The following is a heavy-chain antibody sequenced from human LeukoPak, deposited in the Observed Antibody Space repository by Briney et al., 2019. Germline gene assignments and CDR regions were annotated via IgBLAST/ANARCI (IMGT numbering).Heavy chain of an antibody. J-gene: IGHJ3*02. V-gene: IGHV3-21*01. CDR1: GFTFSDYS. D-gene: IGHD4-11*01. CDR3: ARDDYTNLSAFDI. CDR2: ISSGSSYI. Sequence: PGGSLRLSCAASGFTFSDYSMNWVRQPQGKGLEWVSSISSGSSYIYYADSVKGRFTMSRDNAKNSLYLQMNSLRPEDTAVYYCARDDYTNLSAFDIWGQGTMVTVSS.